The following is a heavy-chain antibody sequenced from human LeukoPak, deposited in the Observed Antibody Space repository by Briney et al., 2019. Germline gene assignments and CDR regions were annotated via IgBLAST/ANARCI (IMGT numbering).Heavy chain of an antibody. D-gene: IGHD6-19*01. J-gene: IGHJ4*02. V-gene: IGHV3-30*03. Sequence: GGSLRLSCAASGFTFSKAWMSWVRQAPGKGLEWVAVISYDGNKKYYADSVKGRFDISRDNSKNILYMQMNSLRTEDTAVYYCARDRDYYNSGGTMIDYWGQGTLVTVSS. CDR1: GFTFSKAW. CDR3: ARDRDYYNSGGTMIDY. CDR2: ISYDGNKK.